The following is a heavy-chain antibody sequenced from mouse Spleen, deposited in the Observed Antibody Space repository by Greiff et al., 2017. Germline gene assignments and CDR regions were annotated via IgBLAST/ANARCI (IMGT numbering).Heavy chain of an antibody. CDR3: ARYGTTGDWYFDV. Sequence: VQLQQSGPELVKPGASVKMSCKASGYTFTSYVMHWVKQKPGQGLEWIGYINPYNDGTKYNEKFKGKATLTSDKSSSTAYMELSSLTSEDSAVYYCARYGTTGDWYFDVWGAGTTVTVSS. V-gene: IGHV1-14*01. CDR2: INPYNDGT. CDR1: GYTFTSYV. J-gene: IGHJ1*01. D-gene: IGHD1-1*01.